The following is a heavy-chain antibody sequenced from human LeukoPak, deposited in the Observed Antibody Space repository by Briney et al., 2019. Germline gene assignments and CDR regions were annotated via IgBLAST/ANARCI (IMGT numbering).Heavy chain of an antibody. D-gene: IGHD3/OR15-3a*01. J-gene: IGHJ4*02. CDR1: GGPISSYY. CDR3: ARARTGYSHLDY. CDR2: IYYSGTT. Sequence: SETLSLTCTVSGGPISSYYWCWIRQSPGKGLEWIGYIYYSGTTNYNPSLQSRVIISVDTSKNQFSLKLSSVTAADTAVYYCARARTGYSHLDYWGQGTLVTVSS. V-gene: IGHV4-59*01.